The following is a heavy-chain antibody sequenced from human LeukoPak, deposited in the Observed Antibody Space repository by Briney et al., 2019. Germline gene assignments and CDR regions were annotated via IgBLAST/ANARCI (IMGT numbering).Heavy chain of an antibody. CDR3: VSLDGVYYYHMDV. D-gene: IGHD4-17*01. J-gene: IGHJ6*02. V-gene: IGHV3-74*03. CDR1: GFTFNRYW. Sequence: GGSLRLSRAASGFTFNRYWMHWVRQAPGKGLVWVSRISPDGNSATYADSVKGRFTISRDNAKNTLYLQMNSLRAEDSAVYYCVSLDGVYYYHMDVWGQGTTVIVSS. CDR2: ISPDGNSA.